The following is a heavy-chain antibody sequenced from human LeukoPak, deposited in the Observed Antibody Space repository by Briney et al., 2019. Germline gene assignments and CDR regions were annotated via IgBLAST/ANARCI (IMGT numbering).Heavy chain of an antibody. Sequence: PGGSLRLSCEASGFTFSDYTMHWVRQAPGKGLEWVAVVLYDGSNKNYADSVKGRFTISRDNSKNTLYLGMNSLRSEDTAVYYCARVWGFSYGYGAFDIWGQGTMVTVSS. V-gene: IGHV3-30-3*01. CDR2: VLYDGSNK. CDR3: ARVWGFSYGYGAFDI. J-gene: IGHJ3*02. D-gene: IGHD5-18*01. CDR1: GFTFSDYT.